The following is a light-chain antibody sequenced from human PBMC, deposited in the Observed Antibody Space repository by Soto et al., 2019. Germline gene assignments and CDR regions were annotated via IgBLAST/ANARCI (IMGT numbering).Light chain of an antibody. J-gene: IGLJ3*02. CDR1: SIDVGNYNY. CDR3: SSYVRSSSSWV. Sequence: QSVLTQPASVSGSPGQSITISCTGTSIDVGNYNYVSWYQLHPGKAPKLMIYEVTNRPSGVSDRFSGSKSGNTASLTVSGLQAEDEGDYYCSSYVRSSSSWVFGGGTKVTVL. CDR2: EVT. V-gene: IGLV2-14*01.